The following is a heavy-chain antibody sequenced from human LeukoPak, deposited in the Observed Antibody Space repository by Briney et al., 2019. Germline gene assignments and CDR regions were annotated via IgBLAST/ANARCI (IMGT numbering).Heavy chain of an antibody. CDR1: GSTFSDYY. CDR2: ISSSGSTI. CDR3: ARPLTYYYAPSWFDP. D-gene: IGHD3-10*01. J-gene: IGHJ5*02. Sequence: GGSLRLSCAASGSTFSDYYMSWIRQAPGKGLEWVSYISSSGSTIYYADSVKGRFTISRDNAKNSLYLQMNSLRAEDTAVYYCARPLTYYYAPSWFDPWGQGTLVTVSS. V-gene: IGHV3-11*01.